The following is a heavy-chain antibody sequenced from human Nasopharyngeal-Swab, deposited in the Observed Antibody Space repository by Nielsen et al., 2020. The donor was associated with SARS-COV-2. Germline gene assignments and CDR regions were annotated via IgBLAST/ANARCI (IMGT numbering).Heavy chain of an antibody. Sequence: LSLTCAASGFTFRDYYMSWIRQAPGKGLEWVSYISSSGSTIYYADSVKGRFTISRDNAKNSLYLQMNSLRAEDTAVYYCASGGSSSWYYYYYMDVWGKGTTVTVSS. CDR1: GFTFRDYY. D-gene: IGHD6-13*01. J-gene: IGHJ6*03. CDR3: ASGGSSSWYYYYYMDV. V-gene: IGHV3-11*04. CDR2: ISSSGSTI.